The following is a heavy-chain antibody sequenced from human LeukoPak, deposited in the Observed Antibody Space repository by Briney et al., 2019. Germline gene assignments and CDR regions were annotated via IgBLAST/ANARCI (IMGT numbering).Heavy chain of an antibody. Sequence: GGSLRLSCAASGFTFSTCAMTWVRQAPGKGLEWVSTISGSGDNTYYADSVKGRFTISRDNSKNTLYLQMNSLRAEDTALYYCAKDSKGYSSGWDLDYWGQGTLVTVSS. CDR3: AKDSKGYSSGWDLDY. V-gene: IGHV3-23*01. D-gene: IGHD6-19*01. CDR1: GFTFSTCA. J-gene: IGHJ4*02. CDR2: ISGSGDNT.